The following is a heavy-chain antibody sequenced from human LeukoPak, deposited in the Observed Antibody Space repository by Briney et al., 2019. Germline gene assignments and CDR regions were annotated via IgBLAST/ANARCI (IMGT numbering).Heavy chain of an antibody. J-gene: IGHJ4*02. Sequence: SVKVSCKASGGTFSSYTISWVRQAPGQGLEWMGRIIPILGIANYAQKFQGRVTITADKSTSTAYMELSSLRSEDTAVYYCARDLWSGSFDYWGQGTPVTVSS. D-gene: IGHD3-3*01. CDR3: ARDLWSGSFDY. CDR1: GGTFSSYT. CDR2: IIPILGIA. V-gene: IGHV1-69*04.